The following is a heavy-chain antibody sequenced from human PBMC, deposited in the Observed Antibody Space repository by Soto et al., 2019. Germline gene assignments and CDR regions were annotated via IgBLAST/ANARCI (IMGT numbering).Heavy chain of an antibody. Sequence: QVQLVQSGAEVTRPGASVKVSCKASGYSFISHYIHWVRQAPGQGLEWLGFINPSGGSATLAQKFQGRVTMTRDTSTSTVYMEMTSLRSEDAAVYYCARDYLSSKLSLSYFDFWGQGTLVTFSS. V-gene: IGHV1-46*01. CDR1: GYSFISHY. CDR3: ARDYLSSKLSLSYFDF. D-gene: IGHD2-2*01. CDR2: INPSGGSA. J-gene: IGHJ4*02.